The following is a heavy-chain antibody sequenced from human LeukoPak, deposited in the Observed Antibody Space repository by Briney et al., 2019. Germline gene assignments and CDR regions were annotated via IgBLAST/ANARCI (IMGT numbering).Heavy chain of an antibody. CDR1: GYTFTSYY. J-gene: IGHJ3*02. CDR2: INPSGGST. CDR3: ATAYNYGRDAFDI. V-gene: IGHV1-46*01. D-gene: IGHD5-18*01. Sequence: ASVKGSCKASGYTFTSYYMHWVRQAPGQGLEWIGIINPSGGSTSYAQKFQGRVTMTRDTSTSTVYMELSSLRSEDTAVYYCATAYNYGRDAFDIWGQGTMVTVSS.